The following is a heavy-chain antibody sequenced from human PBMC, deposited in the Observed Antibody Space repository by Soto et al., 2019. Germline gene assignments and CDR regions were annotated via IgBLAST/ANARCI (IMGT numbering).Heavy chain of an antibody. D-gene: IGHD3-22*01. CDR2: INHSGST. CDR1: GGSFSGYY. V-gene: IGHV4-34*01. CDR3: ARVRYYYDSSGYYYYYYGMDV. Sequence: SETLSLTCAVYGGSFSGYYWIWIRQPPGKGLEWIGEINHSGSTNYNPSLKSRVTISVDTSKNQFSLKLSSVTAADTAVYYCARVRYYYDSSGYYYYYYGMDVWGQGTTVTVSS. J-gene: IGHJ6*02.